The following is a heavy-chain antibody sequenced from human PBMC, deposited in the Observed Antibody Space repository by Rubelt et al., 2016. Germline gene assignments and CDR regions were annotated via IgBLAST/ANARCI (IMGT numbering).Heavy chain of an antibody. CDR2: INHSGST. J-gene: IGHJ6*03. CDR3: ARGTDRTSYYYYYMDV. D-gene: IGHD3/OR15-3a*01. V-gene: IGHV4-39*07. Sequence: QLQLQESGPGLVKPSETLSLTCTVSGGSISSSSYYWGWIRQPPGKGLEWIGEINHSGSTNYNPSLKSRVTISVDTSKNHVSLKLSSVTAADTAVYYCARGTDRTSYYYYYMDVWGKGTTVTVSS. CDR1: GGSISSSSYY.